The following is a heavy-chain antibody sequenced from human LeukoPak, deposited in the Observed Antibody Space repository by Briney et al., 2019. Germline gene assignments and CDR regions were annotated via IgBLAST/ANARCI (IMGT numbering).Heavy chain of an antibody. J-gene: IGHJ6*03. CDR3: AKVTGQWLAYYYYYMDV. Sequence: GGSLRLSCAASGFTFSSYAMSWVRQAPGKGLEWVSAISGSGGSTYYADSVKGRFTISRDNSKNTLYLQMNRLRAEDTAVYYCAKVTGQWLAYYYYYMDVWGKGTTVTVSS. D-gene: IGHD6-19*01. CDR1: GFTFSSYA. CDR2: ISGSGGST. V-gene: IGHV3-23*01.